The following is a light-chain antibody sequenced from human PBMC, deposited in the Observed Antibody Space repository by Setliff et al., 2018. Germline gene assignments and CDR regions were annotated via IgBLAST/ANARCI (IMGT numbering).Light chain of an antibody. CDR3: AAWDGSLSSWL. CDR2: KNN. J-gene: IGLJ3*02. V-gene: IGLV1-47*01. CDR1: SSNIGSNY. Sequence: QSVLTQPPSASGTPGQRVTISCSGSSSNIGSNYVYWYQQLPGTAPKLLIYKNNQRPSGVPDRFSGSKSGTSASLVISGLRSEDEADYYCAAWDGSLSSWLYGGGTQLPS.